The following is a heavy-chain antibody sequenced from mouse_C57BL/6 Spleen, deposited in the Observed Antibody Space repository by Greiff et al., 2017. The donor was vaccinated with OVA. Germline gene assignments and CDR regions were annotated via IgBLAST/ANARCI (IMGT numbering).Heavy chain of an antibody. CDR3: ANFYYDYDGYYAMDY. Sequence: ESGPGLVKPSQSLSLTCSVTGYSITSGYYWNWIRQFPGNKLEWMGYISYDGSNNYNPSLKNRISITRDTSKNQFFLKLNSVTTEDTATYYCANFYYDYDGYYAMDYWGQGTSVTVSS. CDR2: ISYDGSN. D-gene: IGHD2-4*01. J-gene: IGHJ4*01. CDR1: GYSITSGYY. V-gene: IGHV3-6*01.